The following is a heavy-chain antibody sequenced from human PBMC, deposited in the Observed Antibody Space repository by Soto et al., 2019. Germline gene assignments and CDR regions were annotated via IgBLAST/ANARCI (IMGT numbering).Heavy chain of an antibody. CDR3: ARDGGYCSGGSCSYGMDV. D-gene: IGHD2-15*01. CDR1: GGTFSSYA. J-gene: IGHJ6*02. V-gene: IGHV1-69*13. CDR2: IIPIFGTA. Sequence: SVKVSCKASGGTFSSYAISWVRQAPGQGLEWMGGIIPIFGTANYAQKFQGRVTITADESTSTAYMELSSLRSEDTAVYYCARDGGYCSGGSCSYGMDVWGQGTTVTVSS.